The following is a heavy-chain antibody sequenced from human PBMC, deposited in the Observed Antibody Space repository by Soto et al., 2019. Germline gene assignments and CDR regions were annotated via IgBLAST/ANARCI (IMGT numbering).Heavy chain of an antibody. V-gene: IGHV1-46*03. CDR2: INPSFFYT. D-gene: IGHD2-21*02. J-gene: IGHJ4*02. CDR1: GYTFTSYY. Sequence: WASVKVSCKASGYTFTSYYMNLVRQAPVQVLELLVIINPSFFYTTYSQRFLGRFTITIYTSTITFHIELGSLTSEDTAVYYCARGGGIGVGTAPYDHWGQGTLVTVSS. CDR3: ARGGGIGVGTAPYDH.